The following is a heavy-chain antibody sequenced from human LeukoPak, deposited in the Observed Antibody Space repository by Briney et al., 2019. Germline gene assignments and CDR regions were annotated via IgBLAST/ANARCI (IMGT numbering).Heavy chain of an antibody. D-gene: IGHD4-17*01. J-gene: IGHJ4*02. CDR1: GFTFSSYG. V-gene: IGHV3-30*18. Sequence: GGSLRLSCAASGFTFSSYGMHWVRQAPGKGLEWVAVISHDGSNKQYADSLKGRFTISRDNSNNMLYLQMNSLRAEDTAVYYCAKKAHYDAYAKYFDYWGQGTLVTVSS. CDR2: ISHDGSNK. CDR3: AKKAHYDAYAKYFDY.